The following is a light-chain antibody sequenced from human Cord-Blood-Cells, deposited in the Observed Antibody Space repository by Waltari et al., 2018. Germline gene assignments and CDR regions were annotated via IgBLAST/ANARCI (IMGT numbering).Light chain of an antibody. J-gene: IGKJ4*01. Sequence: EIVLTQSPAPLPLSPGERATLSCRASQSVSSYLAWYQQKPGQAPRLLIYDASNRATGIPARFSGSVSGTDFTLTISSLEPEDFAVYYCQQRSNWPPLTFGGGTKVEIK. CDR3: QQRSNWPPLT. CDR1: QSVSSY. V-gene: IGKV3-11*01. CDR2: DAS.